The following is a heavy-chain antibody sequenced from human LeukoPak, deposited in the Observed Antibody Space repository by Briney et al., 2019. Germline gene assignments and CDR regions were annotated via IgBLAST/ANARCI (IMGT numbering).Heavy chain of an antibody. J-gene: IGHJ4*02. CDR2: IYYSGST. Sequence: SETLSLTCTVSGGSISSGSYYWSWIRQPAGKGLEWIGYIYYSGSTNYNPSLKSRVTISVDTSKNQFSLKLSSVTAADTAVYYCARVRYSSGWLLDYWGQGTLVTVSS. CDR1: GGSISSGSYY. D-gene: IGHD6-19*01. V-gene: IGHV4-61*10. CDR3: ARVRYSSGWLLDY.